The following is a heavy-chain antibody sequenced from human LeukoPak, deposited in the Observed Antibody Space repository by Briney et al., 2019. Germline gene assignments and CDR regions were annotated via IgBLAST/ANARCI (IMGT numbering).Heavy chain of an antibody. V-gene: IGHV3-30*04. CDR3: VRDVLYYYGAERLFWFDP. CDR2: ISYDGSNK. D-gene: IGHD3-10*01. Sequence: GGSLRLSCAASGFTFSSYAMHWVRQAPGKGLEWVAVISYDGSNKYYADSVKGRFTISRDNAKNSMYLLMNSLRVEDTAVYYCVRDVLYYYGAERLFWFDPWGQGTLVTVSS. CDR1: GFTFSSYA. J-gene: IGHJ5*02.